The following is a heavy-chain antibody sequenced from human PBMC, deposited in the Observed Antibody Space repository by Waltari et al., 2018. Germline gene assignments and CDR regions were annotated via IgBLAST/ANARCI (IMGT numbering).Heavy chain of an antibody. CDR1: GGPFNSLT. V-gene: IGHV1-69*02. Sequence: QVHLEQSAAEVARPGSSVKVSCKSSGGPFNSLTITWVRQARGQGLEYMGRIFPNVKFIDYAQRFEGRLTCTADRSTSTAYMEVTSLRSDDSAIYYCAIYDGTYGLHVWGQGTTVIVSS. J-gene: IGHJ6*02. CDR2: IFPNVKFI. CDR3: AIYDGTYGLHV. D-gene: IGHD3-3*01.